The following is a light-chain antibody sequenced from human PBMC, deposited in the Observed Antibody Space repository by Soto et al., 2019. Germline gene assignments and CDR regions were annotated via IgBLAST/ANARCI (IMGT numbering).Light chain of an antibody. Sequence: EIVLTQSPATLSSFPGDRVTLSCRASQSVNIYLAWYQQKPGQAPRLLIYGTSSRATGIPDRFSGSGSGTDFTLTISRLEPEDFAVFYCQQYGSSITFGQGTRLEIK. J-gene: IGKJ5*01. CDR2: GTS. CDR3: QQYGSSIT. V-gene: IGKV3-20*01. CDR1: QSVNIY.